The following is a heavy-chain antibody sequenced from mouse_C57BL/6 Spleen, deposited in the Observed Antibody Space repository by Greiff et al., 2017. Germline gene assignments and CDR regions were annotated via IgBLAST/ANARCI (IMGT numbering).Heavy chain of an antibody. Sequence: VQLQPSGPELVKPGASVKISCTASGYAFSSSWMNWVKQRPGKGLEWIGRLYPGDGDTNYNGKFKGKATLTADKSSSTAYMQLSSLTSEDSAVYFCARYQGGFAYWGQGTLVTVSA. CDR1: GYAFSSSW. J-gene: IGHJ3*01. CDR3: ARYQGGFAY. V-gene: IGHV1-82*01. CDR2: LYPGDGDT.